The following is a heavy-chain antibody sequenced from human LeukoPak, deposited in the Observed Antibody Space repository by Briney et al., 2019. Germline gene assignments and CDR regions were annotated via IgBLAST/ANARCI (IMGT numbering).Heavy chain of an antibody. D-gene: IGHD5-18*01. J-gene: IGHJ4*02. CDR3: ARDQMTGMVLGIFDY. V-gene: IGHV2-70*11. CDR1: GFSLTNYGMC. Sequence: SGPTLVNPTQTLTLTCSFSGFSLTNYGMCVSWIRQSPGKPLEWLARIDWDGDEWFTTSLKTRLSISKDTSKNQVVLTMTNMDPADTATYYCARDQMTGMVLGIFDYWGQGTLVTVSS. CDR2: IDWDGDE.